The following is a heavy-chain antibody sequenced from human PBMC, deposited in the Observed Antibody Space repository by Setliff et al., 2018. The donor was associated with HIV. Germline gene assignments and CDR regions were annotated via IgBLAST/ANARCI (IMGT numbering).Heavy chain of an antibody. J-gene: IGHJ3*02. CDR3: ARVLKGYSSSYEAFDI. D-gene: IGHD6-13*01. Sequence: GASVKVSCKTSRGTFTTYAFSRVRQAPGQGLEWMGGIIPILNVAKYPQKFHGRVTITADKSTSTVYMELSSLRSEDTAMYCCARVLKGYSSSYEAFDIWGQGTKVTVSS. CDR1: RGTFTTYA. CDR2: IIPILNVA. V-gene: IGHV1-69*10.